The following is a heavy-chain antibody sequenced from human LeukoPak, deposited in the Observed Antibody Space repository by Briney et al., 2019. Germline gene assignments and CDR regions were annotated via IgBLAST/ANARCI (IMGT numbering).Heavy chain of an antibody. J-gene: IGHJ4*02. V-gene: IGHV4-34*01. CDR1: GGSFSGYY. Sequence: SETLSLTCAVYGGSFSGYYWSWIRQPPGKGLEWIGETNHSGSTNYNPSLKSRVTISVDTSKNQFSLKLSSVIAADTAVYYCARGAPLIDYWGQGTLVTVSS. CDR2: TNHSGST. CDR3: ARGAPLIDY.